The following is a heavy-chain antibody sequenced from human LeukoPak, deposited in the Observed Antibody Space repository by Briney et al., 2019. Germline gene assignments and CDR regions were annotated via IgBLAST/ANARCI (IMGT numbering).Heavy chain of an antibody. D-gene: IGHD3-10*01. CDR1: GGSISTSSYY. J-gene: IGHJ5*02. Sequence: SETLSLTCTVSGGSISTSSYYWGWIRQPPGKGLEWIGSMFHSGSTYDNPSLRSRVTISVDTSNNQFSLKLSSVTAADTAVYYCARAYGSGSYFHWFDPWGQGTLVTVSS. CDR3: ARAYGSGSYFHWFDP. V-gene: IGHV4-39*01. CDR2: MFHSGST.